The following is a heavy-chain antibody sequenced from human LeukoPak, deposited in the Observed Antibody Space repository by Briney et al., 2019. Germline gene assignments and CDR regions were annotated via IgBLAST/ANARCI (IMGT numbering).Heavy chain of an antibody. J-gene: IGHJ4*02. CDR2: ISSSSSYI. CDR3: ARGRDSSGGGFDY. D-gene: IGHD6-19*01. V-gene: IGHV3-21*01. CDR1: GFTFSSYS. Sequence: GGSLRLSCAASGFTFSSYSMNWVRQAPGKGLEWVSSISSSSSYIYYADSVKGRFTISRDNAKNSLYLQMNSLGAEDTAVYYCARGRDSSGGGFDYWGQGTLVTVSS.